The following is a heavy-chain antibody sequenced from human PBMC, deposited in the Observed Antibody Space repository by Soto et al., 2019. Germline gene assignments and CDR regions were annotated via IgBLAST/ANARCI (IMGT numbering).Heavy chain of an antibody. CDR3: ARLRVSSGWYSPNYYYYGMDV. J-gene: IGHJ6*02. CDR1: GYTFTSYY. Sequence: ASVKVSCKASGYTFTSYYMHWVRQAPGQGLEWMGWMNPNSGNTGYAQKFQGRVTMTRNTSISTAYMELSSLRSEDTAVYYCARLRVSSGWYSPNYYYYGMDVWGQGTTVTVSS. CDR2: MNPNSGNT. D-gene: IGHD6-19*01. V-gene: IGHV1-8*02.